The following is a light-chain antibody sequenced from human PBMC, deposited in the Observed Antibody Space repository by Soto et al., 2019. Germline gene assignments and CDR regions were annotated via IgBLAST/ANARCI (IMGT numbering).Light chain of an antibody. CDR2: DAS. Sequence: EIVLTQSPATLSLSPGERATLSCRASQSVSSYLAWYQQKPGQAPRLLIYDASNRATGIPDRFSGSGSGTDFALTISGLEPEDFAVYYCQQRSNWPPTFGPGTKVDIK. CDR1: QSVSSY. CDR3: QQRSNWPPT. J-gene: IGKJ3*01. V-gene: IGKV3-11*01.